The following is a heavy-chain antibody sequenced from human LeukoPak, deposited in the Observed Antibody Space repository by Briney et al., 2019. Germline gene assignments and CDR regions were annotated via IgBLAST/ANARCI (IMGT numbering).Heavy chain of an antibody. Sequence: SVKVSCKASGGTFRNHVISWVRQAPGQGLEWMGGIIPIFPTPNYAQRFQGRVTITTDGSTSTAYMELSSLTSDDTAVYYCARDLDYWGQGTLVTVSS. CDR2: IIPIFPTP. J-gene: IGHJ4*02. CDR3: ARDLDY. CDR1: GGTFRNHV. V-gene: IGHV1-69*05.